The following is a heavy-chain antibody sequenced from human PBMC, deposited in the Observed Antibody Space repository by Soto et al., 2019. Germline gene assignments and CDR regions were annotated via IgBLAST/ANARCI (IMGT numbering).Heavy chain of an antibody. J-gene: IGHJ6*02. Sequence: QVQLVQSGAEVKKPGSSMKVSCKASGGTFSSYAISWVRQAPGQGLEWMGGIIPIFCTAAYAQKFHGRVTITADESTSTAYMELSSLRSEDTAVYYCARGITGTVTYYSGLDVWGQGTTVTVSS. CDR3: ARGITGTVTYYSGLDV. V-gene: IGHV1-69*12. CDR2: IIPIFCTA. CDR1: GGTFSSYA. D-gene: IGHD1-20*01.